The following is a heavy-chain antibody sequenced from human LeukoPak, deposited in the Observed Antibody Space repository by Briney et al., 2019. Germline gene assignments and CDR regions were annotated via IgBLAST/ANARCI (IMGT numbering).Heavy chain of an antibody. CDR2: MQNDGNTK. D-gene: IGHD4-17*01. CDR1: GSTFSTSA. V-gene: IGHV3-30*02. J-gene: IGHJ4*02. Sequence: GGSLRLSCAASGSTFSTSAMDWVRQAPGKGLEWVAFMQNDGNTKNYADSVKGRFTISRDISKNTLYLQMNSLRPEDTALYFCAIGANHCFPNWGQGTLVTVSS. CDR3: AIGANHCFPN.